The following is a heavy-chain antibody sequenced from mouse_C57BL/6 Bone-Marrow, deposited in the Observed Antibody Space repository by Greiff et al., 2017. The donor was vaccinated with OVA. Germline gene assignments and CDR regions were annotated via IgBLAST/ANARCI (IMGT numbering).Heavy chain of an antibody. D-gene: IGHD2-5*01. Sequence: QVQLQQPGAELVMPGASVKLSCKASGYTFTSYWMHWVKQRPGQGLEWIGEIDPSDSYTNYNQKFKGNSTLTVDKSSSTAYMQLSSLTSEDSAVYYCAREGAYYSNYIAYWGQGTLVTVSA. CDR2: IDPSDSYT. V-gene: IGHV1-69*01. CDR3: AREGAYYSNYIAY. J-gene: IGHJ3*01. CDR1: GYTFTSYW.